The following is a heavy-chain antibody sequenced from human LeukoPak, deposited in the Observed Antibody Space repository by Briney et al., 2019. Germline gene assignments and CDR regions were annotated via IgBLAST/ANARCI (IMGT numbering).Heavy chain of an antibody. Sequence: PGGSLRLSCAASGFTFSSYAMHWIRQPPGKGLEWIGEINHSGSTNYNPSLKSRVTISVDTSKNQFSLKLSSVTAADTAVYYCARGAHAPYSSSWYRYYYYGMDVWGQGTTVTVSS. V-gene: IGHV4-34*01. J-gene: IGHJ6*02. CDR3: ARGAHAPYSSSWYRYYYYGMDV. CDR1: GFTFSSYA. CDR2: INHSGST. D-gene: IGHD6-13*01.